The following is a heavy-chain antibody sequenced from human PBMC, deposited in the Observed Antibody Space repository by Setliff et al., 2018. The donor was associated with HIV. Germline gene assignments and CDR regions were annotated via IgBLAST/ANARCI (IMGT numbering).Heavy chain of an antibody. Sequence: ASVKVSCKTSGYAFTDYSIHWVRQAPGQGLEWVGRINPDSRGTNYAQTFQGRVTMTRDTSVSTAYMELGRLKSDDTALYYCAIPRGDILAGDPTVFYMDVWGKGTTVTVSS. CDR3: AIPRGDILAGDPTVFYMDV. J-gene: IGHJ6*03. CDR2: INPDSRGT. CDR1: GYAFTDYS. D-gene: IGHD3-9*01. V-gene: IGHV1-2*06.